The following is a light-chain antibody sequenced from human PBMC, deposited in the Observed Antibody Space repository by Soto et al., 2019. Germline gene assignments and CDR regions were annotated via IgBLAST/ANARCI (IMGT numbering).Light chain of an antibody. V-gene: IGLV2-11*01. CDR1: SSHY. CDR3: CSFAGSYTSYF. CDR2: DVT. J-gene: IGLJ1*01. Sequence: SALAQPRSVSGSPGQSATISCTGASSHYVSWYQQHPGKAPKLVIYDVTKRPSGVPDRFSGSKSGNTASLTISGLQAEDEADYFCCSFAGSYTSYFFGTGTKVTV.